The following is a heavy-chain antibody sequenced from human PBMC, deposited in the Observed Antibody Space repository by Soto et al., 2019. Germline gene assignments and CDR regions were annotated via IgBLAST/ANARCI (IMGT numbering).Heavy chain of an antibody. V-gene: IGHV3-30-3*01. CDR3: ARDKRDLRFLEWSYYFDY. CDR1: GFTFSNYA. J-gene: IGHJ4*02. D-gene: IGHD3-3*01. Sequence: GGSLRLSCAPSGFTFSNYAMHWVRQAPGKWLEWVAVISYDGSNKYYADSVKGRFTISRDNSKNTLYLQMNSLRAEDTAVYYCARDKRDLRFLEWSYYFDYWGQGTLVTVSS. CDR2: ISYDGSNK.